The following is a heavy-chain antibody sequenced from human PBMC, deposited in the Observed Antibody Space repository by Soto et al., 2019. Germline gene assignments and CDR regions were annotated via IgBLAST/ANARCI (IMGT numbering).Heavy chain of an antibody. J-gene: IGHJ4*02. D-gene: IGHD2-15*01. CDR2: IGTYNGAT. CDR3: TTLHRGGFGY. CDR1: GYSFTTYG. Sequence: ASVKVSCKASGYSFTTYGITWVRQAPGQGLEWMGWIGTYNGATNYAQRVQGRVIMSIDPAINTLYLQMNSLKTEDTAVYYCTTLHRGGFGYWGQGTLVTVSS. V-gene: IGHV1-18*01.